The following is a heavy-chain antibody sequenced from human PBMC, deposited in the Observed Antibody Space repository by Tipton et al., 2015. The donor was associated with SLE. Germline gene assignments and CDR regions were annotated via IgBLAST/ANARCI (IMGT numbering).Heavy chain of an antibody. J-gene: IGHJ5*02. CDR2: IYSTGNT. D-gene: IGHD5-12*01. CDR1: GDTIDGNTYY. CDR3: ARHHSLLRRFDP. V-gene: IGHV4-4*08. Sequence: TLSLTCTVSGDTIDGNTYYWNWIRQSPGKGLEWIGYIYSTGNTNYNPSLASRVTISLDTAKNQFSLRLSSVTAADTAVYFCARHHSLLRRFDPWGQGTLVTVSS.